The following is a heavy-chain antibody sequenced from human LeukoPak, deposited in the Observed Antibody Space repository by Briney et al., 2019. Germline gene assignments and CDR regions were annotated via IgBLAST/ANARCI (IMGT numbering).Heavy chain of an antibody. CDR1: GGTFSSYA. D-gene: IGHD3-22*01. J-gene: IGHJ4*02. CDR2: IIPILGIA. Sequence: VASVKVSCKASGGTFSSYAISWVRQAPGQGLEWMGRIIPILGIANYAQKFQGRVTITADKFTSTAYMELSSLRSEDTAVYYCAGPDSSGYYFFDYWGQGTLVTVSS. V-gene: IGHV1-69*04. CDR3: AGPDSSGYYFFDY.